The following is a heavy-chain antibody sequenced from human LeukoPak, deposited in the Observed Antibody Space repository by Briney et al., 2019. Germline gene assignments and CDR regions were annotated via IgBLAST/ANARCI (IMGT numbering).Heavy chain of an antibody. V-gene: IGHV3-33*01. D-gene: IGHD7-27*01. CDR1: GFSFSSYG. J-gene: IGHJ5*02. CDR3: ARSWGSAVTFSWFDP. Sequence: GRSLRLSCAASGFSFSSYGMYWVRQAPGKGLEGVAGIWHDGNNKYYADSVKGRFTISRDNSRNTVYLQMDSLRAEDTAVYYCARSWGSAVTFSWFDPWGQGTLVTVSS. CDR2: IWHDGNNK.